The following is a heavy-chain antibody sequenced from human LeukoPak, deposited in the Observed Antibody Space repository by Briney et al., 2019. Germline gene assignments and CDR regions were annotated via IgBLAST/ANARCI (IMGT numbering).Heavy chain of an antibody. CDR3: ARDRLISGRYSYGPFDY. CDR2: IIPIFGTA. D-gene: IGHD5-18*01. CDR1: GGTFSSYA. Sequence: ASVKVSCKASGGTFSSYAISWVRQAPGQGLEWMGGIIPIFGTANYAQKFQGRVTITADESTSTAYMELSSLRSEDTAVYYCARDRLISGRYSYGPFDYWGQGTLVTVSS. V-gene: IGHV1-69*13. J-gene: IGHJ4*02.